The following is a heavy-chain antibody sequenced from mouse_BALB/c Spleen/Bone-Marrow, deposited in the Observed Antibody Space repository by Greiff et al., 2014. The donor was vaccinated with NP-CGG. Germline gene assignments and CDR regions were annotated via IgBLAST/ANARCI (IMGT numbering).Heavy chain of an antibody. V-gene: IGHV1-14*01. Sequence: VQLQQSGPELVKPGASVKMSCKASGYTFTSYIMHWVKQKPGQGLEWIGYINPYNDGTKYNEKFKGKATLTSDKSSSTAYMELGSLTSEDSAVYYCARPATYYGNFYWYFDVWGAGTTVTVSS. D-gene: IGHD2-10*01. J-gene: IGHJ1*01. CDR2: INPYNDGT. CDR1: GYTFTSYI. CDR3: ARPATYYGNFYWYFDV.